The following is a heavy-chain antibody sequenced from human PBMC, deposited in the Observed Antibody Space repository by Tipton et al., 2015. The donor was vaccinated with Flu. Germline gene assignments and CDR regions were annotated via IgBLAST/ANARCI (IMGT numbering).Heavy chain of an antibody. J-gene: IGHJ5*02. CDR2: IYTSGST. CDR3: ARVSPGVESWFDP. D-gene: IGHD3-3*01. V-gene: IGHV4-61*02. Sequence: TLSLTCTVSGGSISSGSYYWSWIRQPAGKGLEWIGRIYTSGSTNYNPSLKSRVTISVDTSKNQFSLKLSSVTAADTAVYYCARVSPGVESWFDPWGQGTLVTVSS. CDR1: GGSISSGSYY.